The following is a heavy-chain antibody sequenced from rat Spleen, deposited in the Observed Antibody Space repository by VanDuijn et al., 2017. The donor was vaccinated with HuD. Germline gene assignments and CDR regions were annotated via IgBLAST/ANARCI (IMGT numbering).Heavy chain of an antibody. CDR3: ARHGYTRYYFDY. CDR2: ISNTGDT. D-gene: IGHD1-9*01. Sequence: EVQLVESDGGLVQPGRSLKLSCAASGFTFNNYWMTWIRQAPGKGLEWVASISNTGDTFYPDSVKGRFSISRDNAKSTLYLQMDSLRSEDTASYYCARHGYTRYYFDYWGQGVMVTVSS. CDR1: GFTFNNYW. J-gene: IGHJ2*01. V-gene: IGHV5-31*01.